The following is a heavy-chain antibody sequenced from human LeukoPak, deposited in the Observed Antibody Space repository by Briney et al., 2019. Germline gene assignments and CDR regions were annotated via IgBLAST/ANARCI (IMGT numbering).Heavy chain of an antibody. V-gene: IGHV3-21*01. CDR3: AREGPTTTQWFDP. Sequence: GRSLRLSCAASGFTFSSYSMNWVRQAPGKGLEWVSSISSSSTYIYYADSVKGRFTISRDNAKNSLYLQMNSLRAEDTAVYYCAREGPTTTQWFDPWGQGTLVTVSS. J-gene: IGHJ5*02. D-gene: IGHD1-26*01. CDR2: ISSSSTYI. CDR1: GFTFSSYS.